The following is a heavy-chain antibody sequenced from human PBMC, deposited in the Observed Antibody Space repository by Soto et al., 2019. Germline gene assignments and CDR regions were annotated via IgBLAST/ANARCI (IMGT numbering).Heavy chain of an antibody. J-gene: IGHJ4*02. CDR3: AHRALSGSRYYFDF. Sequence: SCPTLGKPTPTLTLTCSLSWFSLNTRAVGVGWIRQPPGKALEWLALVSWDDNKRYRPSLESRLSIAKDTSGNQVVLTMTNVDPLDTATYYCAHRALSGSRYYFDFWGLGTLVTVSS. CDR1: WFSLNTRAVG. CDR2: VSWDDNK. V-gene: IGHV2-5*02. D-gene: IGHD1-26*01.